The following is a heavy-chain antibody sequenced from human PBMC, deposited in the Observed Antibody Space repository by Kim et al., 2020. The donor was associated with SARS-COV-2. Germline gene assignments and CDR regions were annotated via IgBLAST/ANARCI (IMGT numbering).Heavy chain of an antibody. CDR3: ARGGYYDSSGYYYVSDY. CDR1: GGSFSGYY. J-gene: IGHJ4*02. V-gene: IGHV4-34*01. Sequence: SETLSLTCAVYGGSFSGYYWSWIRQPPGKGLEWIGEINHSGSTNYNPSLKSRVTISVDTSKNQFSLKLSSVTAADTAVYYCARGGYYDSSGYYYVSDYWGQGTLVTVSS. CDR2: INHSGST. D-gene: IGHD3-22*01.